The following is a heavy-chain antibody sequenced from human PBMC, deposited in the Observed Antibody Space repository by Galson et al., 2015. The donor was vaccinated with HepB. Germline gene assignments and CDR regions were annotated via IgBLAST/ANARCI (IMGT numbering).Heavy chain of an antibody. J-gene: IGHJ4*02. D-gene: IGHD5-24*01. V-gene: IGHV3-74*01. Sequence: SLRLSCAASGFTFSSYAMSWVRQAPGKGLLWVSRSNSDGTTINYADSVEGRFTISRDNAKNTLYLQINSLRAEDTAVYYCATAGNYRFDNWGQGTL. CDR1: GFTFSSYA. CDR3: ATAGNYRFDN. CDR2: SNSDGTTI.